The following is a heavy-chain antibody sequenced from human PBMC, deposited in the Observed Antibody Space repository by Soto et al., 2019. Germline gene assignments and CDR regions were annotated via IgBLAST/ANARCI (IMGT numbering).Heavy chain of an antibody. Sequence: ASVKVSCKASGYTFTSYGISWVRQAPGQGLEWMGWISAYNGNTNYAQKLQGRVTMTTDTSTSTAYMELRSLRSDDTAVYYCAREMIVLIVHAYMDVWGKGTTVTVSS. D-gene: IGHD2-8*01. CDR3: AREMIVLIVHAYMDV. J-gene: IGHJ6*03. V-gene: IGHV1-18*01. CDR2: ISAYNGNT. CDR1: GYTFTSYG.